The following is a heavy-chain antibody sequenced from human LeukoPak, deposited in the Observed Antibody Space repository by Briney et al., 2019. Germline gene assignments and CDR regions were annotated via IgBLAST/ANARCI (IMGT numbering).Heavy chain of an antibody. D-gene: IGHD3-22*01. CDR1: GGSISSGGYY. Sequence: PSQTLSLTCTVSGGSISSGGYYRTWIRQHPGKGLEWIGYVYSSGSTYYNPSLKSRVTISVDTSKNQFSLKLTSVTAADTAVYYCARENYYDSSHGMDVWGQGTTVTVSS. V-gene: IGHV4-31*03. CDR3: ARENYYDSSHGMDV. CDR2: VYSSGST. J-gene: IGHJ6*02.